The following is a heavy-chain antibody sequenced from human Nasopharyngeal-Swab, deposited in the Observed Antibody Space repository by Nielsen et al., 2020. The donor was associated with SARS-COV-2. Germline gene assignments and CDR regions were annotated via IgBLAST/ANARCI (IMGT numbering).Heavy chain of an antibody. CDR3: ARDGGWGCSGGSCYSHFDY. V-gene: IGHV1-18*01. Sequence: ASVKVSCKTSGYTFTRYGISWVRQAPGQGLEWMGWISGYNGNTNYAQKLQGRVTMTTDTSMSTAYMELRSLRSDDTAVYYCARDGGWGCSGGSCYSHFDYWGQGTLVTVSS. CDR2: ISGYNGNT. D-gene: IGHD2-15*01. J-gene: IGHJ4*02. CDR1: GYTFTRYG.